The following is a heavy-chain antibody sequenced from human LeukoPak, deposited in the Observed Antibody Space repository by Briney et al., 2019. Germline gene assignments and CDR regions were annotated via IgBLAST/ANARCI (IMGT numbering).Heavy chain of an antibody. CDR1: GFTFSSYS. V-gene: IGHV3-21*01. J-gene: IGHJ5*02. CDR2: ISSSSSYI. Sequence: GGSLRLSCAASGFTFSSYSMNWVRQAPGKGLEWVSSISSSSSYIYYADSVKGRFTISRDNAKNSLYLQMNSLRAEDTAVYYCARDYDFWSGPNWFDHWGQGTLVTVSS. CDR3: ARDYDFWSGPNWFDH. D-gene: IGHD3-3*01.